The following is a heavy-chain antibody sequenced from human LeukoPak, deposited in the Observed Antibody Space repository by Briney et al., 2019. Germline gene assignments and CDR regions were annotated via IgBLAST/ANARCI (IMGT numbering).Heavy chain of an antibody. CDR2: ISGSGGST. CDR1: GFTFSSYA. CDR3: AKDPFIVVVPAAIDYFDY. D-gene: IGHD2-2*02. V-gene: IGHV3-23*01. Sequence: GGSLRLSCAASGFTFSSYAMSWVRQAPGEGLEWVSAISGSGGSTYYADSVKGRFTISRDNSKNTLYLQMNSLRAEDTAVYYCAKDPFIVVVPAAIDYFDYWGQGTLVTVSS. J-gene: IGHJ4*02.